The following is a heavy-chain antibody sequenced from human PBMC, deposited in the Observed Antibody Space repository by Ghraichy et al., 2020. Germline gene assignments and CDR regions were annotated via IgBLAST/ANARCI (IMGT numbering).Heavy chain of an antibody. Sequence: ASVKVSCRASGYTFTSYYMHWVRQAPGQGLEWMGVVNPSGGSTSYAQEFQGRVTMTRDTSTRTVYMELRSLRSEDTAVYYCARGRDEVVPTATRTGIFDYWGQGTLVTVSS. J-gene: IGHJ4*02. V-gene: IGHV1-46*01. CDR3: ARGRDEVVPTATRTGIFDY. D-gene: IGHD2-2*01. CDR2: VNPSGGST. CDR1: GYTFTSYY.